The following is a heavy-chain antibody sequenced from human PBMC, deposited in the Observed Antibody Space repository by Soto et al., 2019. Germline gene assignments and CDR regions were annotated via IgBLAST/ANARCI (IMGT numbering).Heavy chain of an antibody. CDR2: ISAYNGNT. J-gene: IGHJ6*03. CDR3: ASDGGDYYGSGSQENYYYYYMDV. D-gene: IGHD3-10*01. V-gene: IGHV1-18*01. Sequence: ASVKVSCKASGYTFTSYGISWVRQAPGQGLEWMGWISAYNGNTNYAQKLQGRVTMTTDTSTSTAYMELRSLRSDDTAVYYCASDGGDYYGSGSQENYYYYYMDVWGKGTTVTVSS. CDR1: GYTFTSYG.